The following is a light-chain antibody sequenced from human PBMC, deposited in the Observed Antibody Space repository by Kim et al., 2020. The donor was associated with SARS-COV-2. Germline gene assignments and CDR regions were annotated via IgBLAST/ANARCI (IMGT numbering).Light chain of an antibody. CDR2: DAS. Sequence: SASVGNRVTITCRASQTMSKLLAWYQQEPGEAPKLPIYDASRLESGVPLRVRGSWSGTEFTLTIRSLQPDDFVTYFCQQYRGYPYTFSQATKLEI. CDR3: QQYRGYPYT. CDR1: QTMSKL. V-gene: IGKV1-5*01. J-gene: IGKJ2*01.